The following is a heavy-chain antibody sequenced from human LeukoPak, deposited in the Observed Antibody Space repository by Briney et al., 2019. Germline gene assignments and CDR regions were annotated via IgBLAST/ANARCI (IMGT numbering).Heavy chain of an antibody. CDR3: ARDKIVGATKFDS. D-gene: IGHD1-26*01. CDR1: GFTFSSYW. CDR2: MKQDGGET. J-gene: IGHJ4*02. V-gene: IGHV3-7*01. Sequence: GGSLRLSCAASGFTFSSYWMSWVRQAPGKGLEWVANMKQDGGETYYVDSVKGRFTISRGNAKNSLYLQMNSLRAEDTAMYYCARDKIVGATKFDSWGQGTLVTVSS.